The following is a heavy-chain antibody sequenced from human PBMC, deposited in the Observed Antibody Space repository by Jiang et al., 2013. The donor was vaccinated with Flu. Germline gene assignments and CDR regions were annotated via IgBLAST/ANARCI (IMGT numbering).Heavy chain of an antibody. D-gene: IGHD4-23*01. CDR2: ISYDGSNK. J-gene: IGHJ6*02. V-gene: IGHV3-30*04. Sequence: QLLESGGGVVQPGRSLRLSCAASGFTFSSYAMHWVRQAPGKGLEWVAVISYDGSNKYYADSVKGRFTISRDNSKNTLYLQMNSLRAEDTAVYYCARDMTGGGYYYYGMDVWGQGTTVTVSS. CDR3: ARDMTGGGYYYYGMDV. CDR1: GFTFSSYA.